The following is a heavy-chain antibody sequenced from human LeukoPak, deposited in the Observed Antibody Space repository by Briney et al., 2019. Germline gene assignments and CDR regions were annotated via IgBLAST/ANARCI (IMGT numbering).Heavy chain of an antibody. V-gene: IGHV4-59*01. CDR2: IYYSGST. CDR3: ARLGGFWSGYYTGIGYFDY. D-gene: IGHD3-3*01. CDR1: GGSISSYY. J-gene: IGHJ4*02. Sequence: SETLSLTCTVSGGSISSYYWSWIRQPPGKGLEWIGYIYYSGSTNYNPSLKSRVTISVDTSKNQFSLKLSFVTAADTAVYYCARLGGFWSGYYTGIGYFDYWGQGTLVTVSS.